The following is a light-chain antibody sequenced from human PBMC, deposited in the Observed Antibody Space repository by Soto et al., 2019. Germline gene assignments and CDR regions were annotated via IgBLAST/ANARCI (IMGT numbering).Light chain of an antibody. CDR3: QQYNSYWT. CDR1: QSISSW. V-gene: IGKV1-5*03. J-gene: IGKJ1*01. CDR2: KAS. Sequence: DIQMAQSPSTLSASVGDRVTITCRASQSISSWLAWYQQKPGKAPKLLIYKASTLKSGVPSRFSGSGSETKFTLTISSLQPDDFATYYCQQYNSYWTFGQGTKVDIK.